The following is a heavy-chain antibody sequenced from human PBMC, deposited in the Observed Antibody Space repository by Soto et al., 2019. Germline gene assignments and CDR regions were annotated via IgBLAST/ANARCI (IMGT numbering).Heavy chain of an antibody. CDR1: GGSFSGYY. Sequence: PSETLSLTCAVYGGSFSGYYWSWIRQPPGKGLEWIGEINHSGSTNYNPSLKSRVTISVDTSKNQFSLKLSSVTAADTAVYYCARDRIAASLVSPYNWFDPWGQGTLVTVSS. J-gene: IGHJ5*02. D-gene: IGHD6-6*01. CDR2: INHSGST. V-gene: IGHV4-34*01. CDR3: ARDRIAASLVSPYNWFDP.